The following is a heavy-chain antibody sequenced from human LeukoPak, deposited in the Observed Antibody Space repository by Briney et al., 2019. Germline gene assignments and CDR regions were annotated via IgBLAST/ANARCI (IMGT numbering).Heavy chain of an antibody. D-gene: IGHD3-22*01. CDR3: ARRNYYDSSGYYRN. CDR2: INHSGST. V-gene: IGHV4-34*01. CDR1: GGSFSGYY. J-gene: IGHJ4*02. Sequence: SETLSLTCAVYGGSFSGYYWSWIRQPPGKGLEWIGEINHSGSTNYNPSLKRRVTISVDTSKNQFSLKLSSVTAADTAVYYCARRNYYDSSGYYRNWGQGTVVTVSS.